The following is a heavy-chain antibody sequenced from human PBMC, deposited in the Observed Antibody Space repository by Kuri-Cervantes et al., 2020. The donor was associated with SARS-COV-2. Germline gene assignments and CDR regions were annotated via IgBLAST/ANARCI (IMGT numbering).Heavy chain of an antibody. J-gene: IGHJ3*02. CDR2: IYYSGST. D-gene: IGHD3/OR15-3a*01. Sequence: SETLSLTCTVSGGSISSSSYYWGWIRQPPGKGLEWIGSIYYSGSTNYNPSLKSRVTISVDTSKNQFSLKLSSVTAADTAVYYCARDLSILDYAFDIWGQGTMVT. CDR3: ARDLSILDYAFDI. CDR1: GGSISSSSYY. V-gene: IGHV4-39*07.